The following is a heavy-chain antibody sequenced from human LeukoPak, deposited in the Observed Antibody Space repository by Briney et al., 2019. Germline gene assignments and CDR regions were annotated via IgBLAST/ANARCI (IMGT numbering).Heavy chain of an antibody. CDR1: GFTFSDYI. D-gene: IGHD3-9*01. V-gene: IGHV3-66*01. Sequence: GGSLRLSCAASGFTFSDYILDWVRQAPGKGLEWVSVIYSGGSTYYADSVKGGFTISRDNSKNTLYLQMNSLRAEDTAVYYCARGGGDILTGYRWFDPWGQGTLVTVSS. J-gene: IGHJ5*02. CDR2: IYSGGST. CDR3: ARGGGDILTGYRWFDP.